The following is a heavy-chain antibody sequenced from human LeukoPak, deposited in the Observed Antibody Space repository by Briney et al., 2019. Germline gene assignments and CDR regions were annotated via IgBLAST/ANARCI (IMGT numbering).Heavy chain of an antibody. D-gene: IGHD2-15*01. V-gene: IGHV3-21*01. J-gene: IGHJ4*02. CDR3: ARVYCSGGSCYSFDC. CDR2: ISSSSSYI. Sequence: PGGSLRLSCAASGFTFSSYSMNWVRQAPGKGLEWVSSISSSSSYIYYADSVKGRFTISRDNAKNSLYLQMNSLRAEDTAVYYCARVYCSGGSCYSFDCWGKGTLVTVSS. CDR1: GFTFSSYS.